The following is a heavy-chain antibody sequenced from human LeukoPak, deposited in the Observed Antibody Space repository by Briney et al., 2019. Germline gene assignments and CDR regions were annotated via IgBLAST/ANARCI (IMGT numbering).Heavy chain of an antibody. CDR1: GFTVSSNY. CDR3: ARAPREWLLGYYFDC. V-gene: IGHV3-66*01. CDR2: IYSGGST. D-gene: IGHD3-3*01. Sequence: GGSLRLSCAVSGFTVSSNYMSWVRQAPWKGLEWVSIIYSGGSTYYADSVKGRFTISRDNSKNTLYLQMNSLRAEDTAVYYCARAPREWLLGYYFDCWGQGTLVTVSS. J-gene: IGHJ4*02.